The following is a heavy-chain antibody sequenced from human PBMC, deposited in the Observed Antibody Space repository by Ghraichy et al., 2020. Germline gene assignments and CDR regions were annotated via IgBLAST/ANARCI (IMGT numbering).Heavy chain of an antibody. D-gene: IGHD5-18*01. Sequence: SETLSLTCAVYGGSFSGYYWSWIRQPPGKGLEWIGEINHSGSTNYNPSLKSRVTISVDTSKNQFSLKLSSVTAADTAVYYCARMSGVGYSYVDYWGQGTLVTVSS. V-gene: IGHV4-34*01. CDR2: INHSGST. CDR3: ARMSGVGYSYVDY. J-gene: IGHJ4*02. CDR1: GGSFSGYY.